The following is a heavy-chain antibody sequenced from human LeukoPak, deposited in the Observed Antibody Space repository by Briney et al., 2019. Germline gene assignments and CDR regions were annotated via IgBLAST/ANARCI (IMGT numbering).Heavy chain of an antibody. V-gene: IGHV3-30-3*01. CDR1: GFTFSSYA. Sequence: PGRSLRLSCAASGFTFSSYAMHWVRQAPGKGLEWVAVISYDRSNKYYADSVKGRFTISRDNSKNTLYLQMNSLRAEDTAVYYCARLPGTNRAFDIWGQGTMVTVSS. D-gene: IGHD2-8*01. J-gene: IGHJ3*02. CDR2: ISYDRSNK. CDR3: ARLPGTNRAFDI.